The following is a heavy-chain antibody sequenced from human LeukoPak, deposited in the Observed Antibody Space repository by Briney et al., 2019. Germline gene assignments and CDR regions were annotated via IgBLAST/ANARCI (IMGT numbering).Heavy chain of an antibody. Sequence: SETLSLTCTVSGGSISSYYWSWIRQTPGKGLEWIGDIYYSGSTNYNPSLESRVTISVDTSKNQFSLKLSSVTAADTAVYYCARRGLFGAAAIRNAFDIWGQGTMVTVSS. CDR1: GGSISSYY. CDR3: ARRGLFGAAAIRNAFDI. D-gene: IGHD6-13*01. V-gene: IGHV4-59*08. CDR2: IYYSGST. J-gene: IGHJ3*02.